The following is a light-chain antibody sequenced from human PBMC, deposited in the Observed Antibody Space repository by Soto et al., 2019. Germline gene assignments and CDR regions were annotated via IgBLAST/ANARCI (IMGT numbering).Light chain of an antibody. Sequence: IVLTQSPGTLSLCPGERATLSCRASQSVSNNYLAWYQQKPGQAPRLLIYGASNRATGIPDRFSGSGSGTDFTLTISSLEPEDFAVYYCQQRSNWPITFGQGTRLEI. J-gene: IGKJ5*01. V-gene: IGKV3D-20*02. CDR1: QSVSNNY. CDR3: QQRSNWPIT. CDR2: GAS.